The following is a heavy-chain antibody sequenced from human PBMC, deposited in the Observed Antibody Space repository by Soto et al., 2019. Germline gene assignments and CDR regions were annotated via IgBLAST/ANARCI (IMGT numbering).Heavy chain of an antibody. CDR1: GGSISSYY. CDR3: ARDRPHTYYDILTGRGVMDV. CDR2: IYYSGST. Sequence: SETLSLTCTVSGGSISSYYWSWIRQPPGKGLEWIGYIYYSGSTNYNPSLKSRVTISVDTSKNQFSLKLSSVTAADTAVYYCARDRPHTYYDILTGRGVMDVWGQGTTVTVSS. J-gene: IGHJ6*02. D-gene: IGHD3-9*01. V-gene: IGHV4-59*01.